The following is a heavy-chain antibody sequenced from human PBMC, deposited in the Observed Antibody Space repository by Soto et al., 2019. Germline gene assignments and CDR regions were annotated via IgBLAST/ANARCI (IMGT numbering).Heavy chain of an antibody. Sequence: QMQLQESGPGLVKPSETLSLTCTVSGGSISSSGTYYWGWIRQPPGKGLEWIASIDYGGSTYYNPSLKGRLTISLDTSKNQFSLELSSVTAADTAVYYCARHADCRSTRCYSRFDSWGQGTLVTVSS. CDR2: IDYGGST. CDR3: ARHADCRSTRCYSRFDS. J-gene: IGHJ4*02. V-gene: IGHV4-39*01. D-gene: IGHD2-2*01. CDR1: GGSISSSGTYY.